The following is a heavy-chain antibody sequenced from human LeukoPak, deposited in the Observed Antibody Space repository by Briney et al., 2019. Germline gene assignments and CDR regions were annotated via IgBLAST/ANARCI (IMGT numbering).Heavy chain of an antibody. CDR2: AYYSGST. D-gene: IGHD3-10*01. J-gene: IGHJ5*02. Sequence: SETLSLTCTVSGGSISSDYWSWIRQPPGKGLEWVGYAYYSGSTKYNPSLKSRVIISVDTSKNQFSLKLRSVTAADTAVYYCAREMELNWFDPWGQGALVTVSS. CDR3: AREMELNWFDP. CDR1: GGSISSDY. V-gene: IGHV4-59*01.